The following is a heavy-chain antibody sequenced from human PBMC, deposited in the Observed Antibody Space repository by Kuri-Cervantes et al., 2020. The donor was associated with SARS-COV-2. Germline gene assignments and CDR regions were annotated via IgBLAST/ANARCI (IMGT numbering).Heavy chain of an antibody. Sequence: GSLRLSCAVYGGSFSGYYWRWIRQLQGKGLEWIGYIYHSGSTYYNPSLKSRVTISVDRSKNQFSLKLSSVTAADTAVYYCARVRIVVVIDAFDIWGQGKMVTVSS. CDR2: IYHSGST. J-gene: IGHJ3*02. CDR1: GGSFSGYY. D-gene: IGHD3-22*01. V-gene: IGHV4-34*01. CDR3: ARVRIVVVIDAFDI.